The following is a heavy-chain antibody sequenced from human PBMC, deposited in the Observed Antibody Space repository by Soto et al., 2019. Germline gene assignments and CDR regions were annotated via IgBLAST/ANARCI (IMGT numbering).Heavy chain of an antibody. CDR2: IIPILGIA. V-gene: IGHV1-69*08. J-gene: IGHJ3*01. CDR3: ARDGAYGSGSYDDAFDL. Sequence: VQLVQSGAEVKKPGSSVKVSCKASGGTFSSYTISWVRQAPGQGLEWMGRIIPILGIAYYAQKFQGRVTLTADQSTRTPYMELSSLRSEDTAVYYCARDGAYGSGSYDDAFDLWGPGTIVTVSS. CDR1: GGTFSSYT. D-gene: IGHD3-10*01.